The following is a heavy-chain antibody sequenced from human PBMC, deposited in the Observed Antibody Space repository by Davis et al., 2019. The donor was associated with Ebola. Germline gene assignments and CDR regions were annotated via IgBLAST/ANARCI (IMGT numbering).Heavy chain of an antibody. CDR2: ISGSGGST. D-gene: IGHD3-16*01. J-gene: IGHJ4*02. Sequence: GESLKISCAASGFTFSSYAMSWVRQAPGKGLEWVSAISGSGGSTYYADSVKGRFTISRDNSKNTLYLQMNSLRAEDTAVYYCARSTYLITFGGVIHYWGQGTLVTVSS. CDR3: ARSTYLITFGGVIHY. CDR1: GFTFSSYA. V-gene: IGHV3-23*01.